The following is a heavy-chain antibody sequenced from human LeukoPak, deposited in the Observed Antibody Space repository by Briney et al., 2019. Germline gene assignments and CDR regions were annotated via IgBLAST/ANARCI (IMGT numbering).Heavy chain of an antibody. CDR2: INPDNGGT. CDR3: ARVGDGLNDAFDI. J-gene: IGHJ3*02. V-gene: IGHV1-2*06. CDR1: GYTFTSYD. Sequence: ASVKVSCKASGYTFTSYDINWVRQATGQGLEWMGRINPDNGGTNYAQNFQVRVTMTRDTSISTAYMELSSLRSEDTAVYYCARVGDGLNDAFDIWGQGTMVTVSS. D-gene: IGHD5-24*01.